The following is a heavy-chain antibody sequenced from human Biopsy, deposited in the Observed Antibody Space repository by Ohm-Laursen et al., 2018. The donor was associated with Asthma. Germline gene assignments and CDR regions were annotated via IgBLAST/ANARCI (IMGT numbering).Heavy chain of an antibody. D-gene: IGHD3-22*01. Sequence: TLSLTCTVSYGSITSGSYYWTWIRQHPGKGLEWIGFIYYSGSTYYNPSLKSRVSISIDTSKNQFSLKLSSVTAADTAVYYCARAQDYYDSRGYYRSFDYWGQGTTVTVSS. CDR2: IYYSGST. CDR3: ARAQDYYDSRGYYRSFDY. V-gene: IGHV4-31*03. CDR1: YGSITSGSYY. J-gene: IGHJ4*03.